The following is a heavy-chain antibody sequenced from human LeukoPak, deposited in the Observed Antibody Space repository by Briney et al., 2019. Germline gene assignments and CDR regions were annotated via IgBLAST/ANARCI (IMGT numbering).Heavy chain of an antibody. V-gene: IGHV3-23*01. CDR3: ARSDYPYPGYFDY. CDR2: ISGSGGST. Sequence: GGSLRLSCAASGFTFSSYAMSWVRQAPGKGLEWVSAISGSGGSTYYADSVKGRFTISRDNSKNTLYLQMNSLRAEDTAVYYCARSDYPYPGYFDYWGQGTLVTVSS. J-gene: IGHJ4*02. D-gene: IGHD4-11*01. CDR1: GFTFSSYA.